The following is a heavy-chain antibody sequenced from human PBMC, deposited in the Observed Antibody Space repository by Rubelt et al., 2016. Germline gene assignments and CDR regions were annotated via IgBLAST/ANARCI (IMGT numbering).Heavy chain of an antibody. CDR3: ARDGKFDP. Sequence: QVQLVQSGAEVKRPGASVKVSCKASGYPFTTYGVTWVRQAPGQGLEWMGWISTFSGNTNYAQKFQGRVTLTTDTPTNTAYMELRSLRSDDTAVYYCARDGKFDPWGQGTLVFVSS. CDR1: GYPFTTYG. CDR2: ISTFSGNT. V-gene: IGHV1-18*01. J-gene: IGHJ5*02.